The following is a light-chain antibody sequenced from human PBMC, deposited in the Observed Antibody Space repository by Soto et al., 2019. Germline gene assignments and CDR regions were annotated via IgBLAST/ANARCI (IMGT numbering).Light chain of an antibody. CDR1: SSNIGSHY. Sequence: QSVLTQPPSASGSPGQRVTISCSGSSSNIGSHYVYWYQQLPGTAPKLLIYRNDQRPSGVPDRFSGSKSGTSASLVISVLRSEDEADYYCASWDDSLRGPGFGGGTQLTVL. CDR2: RND. J-gene: IGLJ2*01. V-gene: IGLV1-47*01. CDR3: ASWDDSLRGPG.